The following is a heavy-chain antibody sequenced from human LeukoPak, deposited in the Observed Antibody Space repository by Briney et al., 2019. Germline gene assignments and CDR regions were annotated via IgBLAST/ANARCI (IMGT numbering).Heavy chain of an antibody. V-gene: IGHV3-74*01. CDR3: AIGIAAAVY. Sequence: GGSLRLSCAASGFTFSDYSMNWVRQAPGKGLVWVSRINSDGSSTSYADSVKGRFTISRDNAKNTLYLQMNSLRAEDTAVYYCAIGIAAAVYWGQGTLVTVSS. D-gene: IGHD6-13*01. J-gene: IGHJ4*02. CDR2: INSDGSST. CDR1: GFTFSDYS.